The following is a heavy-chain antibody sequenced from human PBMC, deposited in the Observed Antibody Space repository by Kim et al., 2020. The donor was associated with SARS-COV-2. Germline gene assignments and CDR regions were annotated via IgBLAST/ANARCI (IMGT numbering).Heavy chain of an antibody. CDR1: GFTFSSYA. J-gene: IGHJ4*01. V-gene: IGHV3-30-3*01. Sequence: GGSLRLSCAASGFTFSSYAMHWVRQAPGKGLEWVAVISYDGSNKYYADSVKGRFTISRDNSKNTLYLQMNSLRAEDTAVYYCARGFRGNTTPLYYFDYWG. CDR3: ARGFRGNTTPLYYFDY. CDR2: ISYDGSNK. D-gene: IGHD3-10*01.